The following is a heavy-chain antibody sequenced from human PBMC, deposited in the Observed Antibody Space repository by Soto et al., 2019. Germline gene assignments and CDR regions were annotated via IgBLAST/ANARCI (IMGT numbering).Heavy chain of an antibody. Sequence: QVQLVESGGGVVQPGRSLRLSCAASGFTFSSYGMHWVRQAPGKGLEWVAVIWYDGSNKYYADSVKGRFTISRDNSKNTLYLKINRLRDEDTVVYYCARDRDTAMAYYYYYYGMDVWGQGTTVTVSS. CDR1: GFTFSSYG. J-gene: IGHJ6*02. D-gene: IGHD5-18*01. CDR2: IWYDGSNK. CDR3: ARDRDTAMAYYYYYYGMDV. V-gene: IGHV3-33*01.